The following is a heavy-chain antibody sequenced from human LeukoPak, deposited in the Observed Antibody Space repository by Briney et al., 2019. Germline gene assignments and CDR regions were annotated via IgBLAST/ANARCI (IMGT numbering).Heavy chain of an antibody. V-gene: IGHV3-21*01. CDR1: GFTFSNYN. D-gene: IGHD1-26*01. Sequence: PGGSLRLSCAASGFTFSNYNMNWVRQTPGKGLEWVSSISGISSYIYYRDSVKGRFTTSRDNARNELYMQLNSLRAEDTAVYYCARASGTYFKYYFDYWGQGTLVTVSS. CDR2: ISGISSYI. J-gene: IGHJ4*02. CDR3: ARASGTYFKYYFDY.